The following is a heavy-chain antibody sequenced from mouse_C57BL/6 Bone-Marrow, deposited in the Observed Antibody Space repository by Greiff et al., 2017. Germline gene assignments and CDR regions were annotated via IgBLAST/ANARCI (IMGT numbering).Heavy chain of an antibody. CDR1: GFTFSSYA. Sequence: EVHVVESGGGLVKPGGSLKLSCAASGFTFSSYAMSWVRQTPEKRLEWVATISDGGSYTYYPDNVKGRFTISRDNAKNNLYLQMSHLKSEDTAMYYCASMDYWGQGTSVTVSS. V-gene: IGHV5-4*01. CDR3: ASMDY. CDR2: ISDGGSYT. J-gene: IGHJ4*01.